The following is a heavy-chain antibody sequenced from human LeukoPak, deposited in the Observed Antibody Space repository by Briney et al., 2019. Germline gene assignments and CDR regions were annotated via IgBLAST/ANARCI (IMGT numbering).Heavy chain of an antibody. CDR2: IDSDGSTT. Sequence: QSGGSLRLSCAASGFTFSSYGMHWVRQAPGKGLEWVSRIDSDGSTTNLADSVKGRFTISRDNSKNTLYLQMNSLRAEDTAVYHCVAIVSARPRWGQGTLVTVSS. J-gene: IGHJ4*02. D-gene: IGHD6-6*01. CDR3: VAIVSARPR. V-gene: IGHV3-74*01. CDR1: GFTFSSYG.